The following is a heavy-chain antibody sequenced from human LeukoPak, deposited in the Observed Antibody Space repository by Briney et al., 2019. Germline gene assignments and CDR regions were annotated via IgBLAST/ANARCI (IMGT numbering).Heavy chain of an antibody. V-gene: IGHV4-34*01. D-gene: IGHD3-3*01. CDR3: ARGTKYYDFWSGYLPPYFDY. J-gene: IGHJ4*02. CDR1: GGSFSGYY. Sequence: SETLSLTCAVYGGSFSGYYWSWIRQPPGKGLEWIGEINHSGSTNYNPSLKSRVTISVDTSKNQFSLKPSSGTAADTAVYYCARGTKYYDFWSGYLPPYFDYWGQGTLVTVSS. CDR2: INHSGST.